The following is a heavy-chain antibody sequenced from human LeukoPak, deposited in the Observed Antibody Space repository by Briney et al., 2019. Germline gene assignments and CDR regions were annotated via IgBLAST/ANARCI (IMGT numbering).Heavy chain of an antibody. J-gene: IGHJ5*02. CDR3: ARERPGGLRFLVMYNWFDP. Sequence: GGSLRLSCAASGFTFSSYSMNWVRQAPGKGLEWVSYISSSSSTIYYADSVKGRFTISRDNAKNSLYLQMNSLRAEDTAVYYCARERPGGLRFLVMYNWFDPWGQGTLVTVSS. CDR1: GFTFSSYS. D-gene: IGHD3-3*01. V-gene: IGHV3-48*01. CDR2: ISSSSSTI.